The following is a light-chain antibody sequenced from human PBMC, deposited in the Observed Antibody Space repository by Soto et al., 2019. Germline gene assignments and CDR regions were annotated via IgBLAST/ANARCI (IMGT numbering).Light chain of an antibody. CDR1: QSIRYY. CDR3: QHHNSYSQT. J-gene: IGKJ1*01. CDR2: GAS. Sequence: DIQLTQSPPTLSASVGDRVTITCRASQSIRYYLAWYQQMPGKAPKLQIYGASSLQSGVPSRFSGSGSGTEFTLTISSLQPDDFATYFCQHHNSYSQTFGQGTKVEIK. V-gene: IGKV1-5*01.